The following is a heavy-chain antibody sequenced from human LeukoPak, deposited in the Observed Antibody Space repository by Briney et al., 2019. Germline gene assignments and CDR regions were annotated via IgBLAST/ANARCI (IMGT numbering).Heavy chain of an antibody. CDR3: ARGNGWYFY. D-gene: IGHD6-19*01. J-gene: IGHJ4*02. CDR1: GGSINNYY. Sequence: SETLSLTCTVSGGSINNYYWSWVRQPPGKGLEWIGYIHYSGSTNYNPSLKSRVTISVDTSKNQVSLKLSSVTAADTAVYYCARGNGWYFYWGQGTLVTVSS. V-gene: IGHV4-59*01. CDR2: IHYSGST.